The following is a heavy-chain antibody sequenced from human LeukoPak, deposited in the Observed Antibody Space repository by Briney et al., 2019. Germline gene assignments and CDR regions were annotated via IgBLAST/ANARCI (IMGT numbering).Heavy chain of an antibody. V-gene: IGHV3-15*01. CDR2: IKSKTDGGTT. J-gene: IGHJ4*02. D-gene: IGHD2-21*02. CDR1: GFTFSNAW. CDR3: TTDFVVVTAILDY. Sequence: GGSLRLSCAASGFTFSNAWMSWVRQAPGKGLEWVGRIKSKTDGGTTDYAAPVKGRLTISRGDSKNTLYLQMNSLKTEDTAVYYCTTDFVVVTAILDYWGQGTLVTVSS.